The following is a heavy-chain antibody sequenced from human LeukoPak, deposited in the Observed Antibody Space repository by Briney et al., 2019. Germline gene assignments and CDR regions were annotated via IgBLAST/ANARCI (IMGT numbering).Heavy chain of an antibody. V-gene: IGHV3-7*01. CDR3: ARLTVYSSSWLAYYMDV. CDR1: GFTFSSYW. CDR2: IKGDGSDK. D-gene: IGHD6-13*01. J-gene: IGHJ6*03. Sequence: PGGSLRLSCAASGFTFSSYWMTWVRQAPGKGLEWVANIKGDGSDKHYVDSVKGRLTISRDNAKNSMFLEMNRPRAEDTAVYYCARLTVYSSSWLAYYMDVWGKGTTVTVSS.